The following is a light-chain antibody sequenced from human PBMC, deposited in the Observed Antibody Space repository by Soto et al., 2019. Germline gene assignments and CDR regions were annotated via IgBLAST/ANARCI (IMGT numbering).Light chain of an antibody. J-gene: IGLJ2*01. Sequence: QSALTQPASVSGSPGQSITISCTGTSSDVGGYNFVTWFQKHPGKAPKLMIYDVSKPSGVSNRFSGSKSGNTAYLTISGLQAEDEADYYCGSYTSSSTLEFGGGTKLT. CDR3: GSYTSSSTLE. V-gene: IGLV2-14*01. CDR1: SSDVGGYNF. CDR2: DVS.